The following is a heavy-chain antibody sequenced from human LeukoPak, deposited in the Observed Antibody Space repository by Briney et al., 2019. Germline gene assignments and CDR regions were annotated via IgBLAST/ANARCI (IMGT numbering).Heavy chain of an antibody. Sequence: SQTLSLTCTVSGGSISSGDYYWSWVRQPPGKGLEWIGYIYYSGSTYYNPSLKSRVTISVDTSKNQFSLKLSSVTAADTAVYYCARVDSSGAPPRWYFDLWGRGTLVTVSS. J-gene: IGHJ2*01. CDR1: GGSISSGDYY. V-gene: IGHV4-30-4*01. CDR2: IYYSGST. CDR3: ARVDSSGAPPRWYFDL. D-gene: IGHD3-22*01.